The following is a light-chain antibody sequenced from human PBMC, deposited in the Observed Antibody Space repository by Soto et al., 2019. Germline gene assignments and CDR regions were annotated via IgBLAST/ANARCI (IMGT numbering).Light chain of an antibody. V-gene: IGLV2-14*01. Sequence: QSALTQPASVSGSPGQSITISCTGTSSDVGGYKYVSWYQQHPGKAPKLIIYEVSDRPSGVSNRFSGSKSGNTASLNISGLQAEDEADYYCSSYTGSSILGFGGGTKLTVL. CDR3: SSYTGSSILG. CDR2: EVS. J-gene: IGLJ3*02. CDR1: SSDVGGYKY.